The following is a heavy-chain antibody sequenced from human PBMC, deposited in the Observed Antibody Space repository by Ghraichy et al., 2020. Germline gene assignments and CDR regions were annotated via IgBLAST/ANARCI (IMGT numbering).Heavy chain of an antibody. Sequence: ETLSLTCAASGFTFSSYSMNWVRQAPGKGLEWVSSISSSSSYIYYADSVKGRFTISRDNAKNSLYLQMNSLRAEDTAVYYCARASIVATIISAFDIWGQGTMVTVSS. D-gene: IGHD5-12*01. CDR3: ARASIVATIISAFDI. CDR2: ISSSSSYI. V-gene: IGHV3-21*01. J-gene: IGHJ3*02. CDR1: GFTFSSYS.